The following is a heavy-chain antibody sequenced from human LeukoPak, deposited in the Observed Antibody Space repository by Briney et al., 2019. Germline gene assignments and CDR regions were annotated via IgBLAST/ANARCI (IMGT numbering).Heavy chain of an antibody. D-gene: IGHD3-22*01. CDR2: INHSGST. CDR1: GGSFSGYY. V-gene: IGHV4-34*01. Sequence: PSETLSLTCAVYGGSFSGYYWSWIRQPPGKGLEWIGEINHSGSTNYNPSLKSRVTISVDTSKNQFSLKLSSVTAADTAVYYCARRSSYYDSSGYYGYYYGMDVWGQGTTVTVSS. CDR3: ARRSSYYDSSGYYGYYYGMDV. J-gene: IGHJ6*02.